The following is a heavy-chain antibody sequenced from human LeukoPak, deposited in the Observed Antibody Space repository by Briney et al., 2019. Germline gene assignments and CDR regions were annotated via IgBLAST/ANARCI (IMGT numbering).Heavy chain of an antibody. D-gene: IGHD3-22*01. CDR1: GGSISSYY. J-gene: IGHJ4*02. CDR3: ARDHYYSY. Sequence: SETLSLTCTVSGGSISSYYWSWIRQPPGKGLEWIGYIYYSGSTNYNPSLKSRVTISVDTSKNQFSLKLSSVTAADTAVHYCARDHYYSYWGQGTLVTVSS. V-gene: IGHV4-59*12. CDR2: IYYSGST.